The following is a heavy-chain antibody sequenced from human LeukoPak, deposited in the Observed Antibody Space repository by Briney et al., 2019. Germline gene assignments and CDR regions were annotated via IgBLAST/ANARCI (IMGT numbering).Heavy chain of an antibody. D-gene: IGHD3-10*01. CDR1: GFTFTNYA. J-gene: IGHJ4*02. CDR3: AKVGSGSYAQPFDY. Sequence: GGSLRLSCAASGFTFTNYAMSWVRQAPGKGLEGVSALSDGGGDSTYYADSVRGRFTIPRDNSKNTVYLQMNSLRAEDTAVYYCAKVGSGSYAQPFDYWGQGTLVTVSS. V-gene: IGHV3-23*01. CDR2: LSDGGGDST.